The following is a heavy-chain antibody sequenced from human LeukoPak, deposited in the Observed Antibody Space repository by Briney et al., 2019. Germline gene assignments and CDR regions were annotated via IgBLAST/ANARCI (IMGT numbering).Heavy chain of an antibody. D-gene: IGHD1-14*01. CDR3: VRQPDSARYGFDY. V-gene: IGHV3-13*01. CDR1: GFTFDNND. J-gene: IGHJ4*02. CDR2: IGSAGYT. Sequence: GGSLRLSCEVSGFTFDNNDMHWVRQTTGKGLEWVSAIGSAGYTYYADSVRGRFTITRDNAKQSLYLQMNSLRVEDTAVHHCVRQPDSARYGFDYWGRGTQVTVSS.